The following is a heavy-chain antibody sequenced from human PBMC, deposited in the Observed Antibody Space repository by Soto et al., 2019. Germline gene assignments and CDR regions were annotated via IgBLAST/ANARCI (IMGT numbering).Heavy chain of an antibody. J-gene: IGHJ3*02. D-gene: IGHD4-17*01. Sequence: GGSLRLSCAASGFTFSSYSMNWVRQAPGKGLEWVSSISSSSSYIYYADSVKGRFTISRDNAKNSLYLQMNSLRAEDTAVYYCARAGDRTTVVTPVHNAFDIWGQGTMVTVSS. CDR1: GFTFSSYS. V-gene: IGHV3-21*01. CDR2: ISSSSSYI. CDR3: ARAGDRTTVVTPVHNAFDI.